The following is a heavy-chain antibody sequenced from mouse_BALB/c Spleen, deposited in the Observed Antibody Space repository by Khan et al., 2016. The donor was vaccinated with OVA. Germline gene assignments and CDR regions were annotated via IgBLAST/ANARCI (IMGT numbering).Heavy chain of an antibody. V-gene: IGHV14-4*02. Sequence: VQLQQSGAELVRSGASVKLSCTASGFNIKDYYMHWVKQRPEQGLEWIGWIDPENGDTEYAPKFQGKATMTADTSSNTAYLQLSSLTSEDTAVYDCNPLPPWFAYGAKGLWSLSLQ. CDR1: GFNIKDYY. CDR2: IDPENGDT. CDR3: NPLPPWFAY. J-gene: IGHJ3*01.